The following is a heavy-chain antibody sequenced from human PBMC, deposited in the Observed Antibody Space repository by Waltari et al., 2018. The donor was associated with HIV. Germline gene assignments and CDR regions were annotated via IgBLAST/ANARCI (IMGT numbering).Heavy chain of an antibody. D-gene: IGHD4-17*01. CDR2: IYYSGST. Sequence: TLSLTCTVSGGSVSSGSYYWSWIRQPPGKGLEWIGYIYYSGSTNYNPSLKSRVTISVDTSKNQFSLKLSSVTAADTAVYYCARLPHDYGDYYYYYGMDVWGQGTTVTVSS. CDR1: GGSVSSGSYY. J-gene: IGHJ6*02. CDR3: ARLPHDYGDYYYYYGMDV. V-gene: IGHV4-61*01.